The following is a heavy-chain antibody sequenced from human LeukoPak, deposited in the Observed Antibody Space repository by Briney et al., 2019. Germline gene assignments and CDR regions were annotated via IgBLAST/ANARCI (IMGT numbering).Heavy chain of an antibody. D-gene: IGHD4-11*01. J-gene: IGHJ6*03. V-gene: IGHV4-34*01. CDR1: GGSFSGYY. CDR3: ARYSYYYYYMDV. Sequence: TSETLSLTCAVYGGSFSGYYWSWIRQPPGKGLEWIGEINHSGSTNYNPSLKSRVTISVDTSKNQFSLKLSSVTAADTAVYYCARYSYYYYYMDVWGKGTTVTISS. CDR2: INHSGST.